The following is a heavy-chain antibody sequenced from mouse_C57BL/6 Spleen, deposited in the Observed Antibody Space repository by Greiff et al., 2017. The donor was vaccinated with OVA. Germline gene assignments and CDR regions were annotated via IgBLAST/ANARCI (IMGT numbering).Heavy chain of an antibody. J-gene: IGHJ2*01. CDR1: GYAFSSSW. Sequence: QVQLQQPGPELVKPGASVKISCKASGYAFSSSWMNWVKQRPGKGLEWIGRIYPGNGDTNYNGKFKGKATLTADKSSSTAYMQLSSLTSEDSAVYYCASSRSFDYWGKGTTVTVSS. CDR3: ASSRSFDY. V-gene: IGHV1-82*01. CDR2: IYPGNGDT.